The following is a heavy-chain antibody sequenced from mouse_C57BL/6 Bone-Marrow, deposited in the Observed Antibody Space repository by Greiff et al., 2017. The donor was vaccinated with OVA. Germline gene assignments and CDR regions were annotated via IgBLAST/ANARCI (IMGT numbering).Heavy chain of an antibody. CDR2: ISDGGSYT. V-gene: IGHV5-4*03. Sequence: EVKLMESGGGLVKPGGSLKLSCAASGFTFSSYAMSWVRQTPEKRLEWVATISDGGSYTYYPDNVKGRFTISRDNAKNNLYLQMSHLKSEDTAMYYCARAPRYYGSSYGFAYWGQGTLVTVSA. CDR3: ARAPRYYGSSYGFAY. CDR1: GFTFSSYA. J-gene: IGHJ3*01. D-gene: IGHD1-1*01.